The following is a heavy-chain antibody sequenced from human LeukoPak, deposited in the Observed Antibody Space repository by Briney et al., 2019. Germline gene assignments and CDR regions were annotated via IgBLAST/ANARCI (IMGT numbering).Heavy chain of an antibody. D-gene: IGHD3-22*01. Sequence: PGGSLTPSCAASGFTFSAHAMSWVRQPPGKGLEWVSAISGSNGRTHYADSLRGRFSISRDNSKNTLYLQMNSLRADDTAVYYCAKDVLHDGSVYYANYLDSWGHGTLVTVSS. CDR1: GFTFSAHA. V-gene: IGHV3-23*01. CDR2: ISGSNGRT. J-gene: IGHJ5*01. CDR3: AKDVLHDGSVYYANYLDS.